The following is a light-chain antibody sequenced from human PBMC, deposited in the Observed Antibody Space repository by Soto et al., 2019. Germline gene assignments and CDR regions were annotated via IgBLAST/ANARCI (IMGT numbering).Light chain of an antibody. V-gene: IGLV1-44*01. J-gene: IGLJ3*02. CDR2: STN. CDR3: AAWYDSLNGWV. Sequence: QSVLTQPPSASGTPGQRITISCSGSSSNIGSNPINWYQHLPGTAPTLLIYSTNQRPSGVPDRFSGSKSGTSASLAISGLQSEDEAEYYCAAWYDSLNGWVFGGGTKLTVL. CDR1: SSNIGSNP.